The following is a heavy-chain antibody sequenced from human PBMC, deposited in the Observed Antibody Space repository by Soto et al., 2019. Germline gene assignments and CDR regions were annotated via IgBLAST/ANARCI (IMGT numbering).Heavy chain of an antibody. CDR2: IYWDDDK. D-gene: IGHD2-2*01. J-gene: IGHJ4*02. CDR3: AHTADCSSTSCSGVDY. V-gene: IGHV2-5*02. CDR1: GFSLSTSGVG. Sequence: ESGPTLVKPTQTLTLTCTFSGFSLSTSGVGVGWIRQPPGKALEWLALIYWDDDKRYSPSLKSRLTITKDTSKNQVVLTMTNMDPVDTATYYCAHTADCSSTSCSGVDYWGQGTLVTVSS.